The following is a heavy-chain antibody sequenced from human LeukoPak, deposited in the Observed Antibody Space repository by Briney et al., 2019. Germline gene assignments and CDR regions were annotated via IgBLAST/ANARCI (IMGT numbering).Heavy chain of an antibody. CDR1: GGSFSGYY. J-gene: IGHJ6*03. D-gene: IGHD3-9*01. CDR3: ARRPYYDILFRDWGSYYYYMDV. V-gene: IGHV4-34*01. Sequence: SETLSLTCAVYGGSFSGYYWSWIRQPPGKGLEWIGEINHSGSTNYNPSLKSRVTISVDTSKNQFSLKLSSVTAADTAVYYCARRPYYDILFRDWGSYYYYMDVWGKGTTVTLPS. CDR2: INHSGST.